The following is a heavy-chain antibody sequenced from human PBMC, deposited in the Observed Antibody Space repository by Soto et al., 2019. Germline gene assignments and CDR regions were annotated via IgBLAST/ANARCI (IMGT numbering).Heavy chain of an antibody. CDR2: IKEDGSEK. V-gene: IGHV3-7*01. Sequence: EVQLVESGGGFVQPGGSLRLSCAASGFSLSSYWMSWVRQAPGKGLEWVANIKEDGSEKYSADSVKGRFDISRDNAKNSVYLLMNSLRAEDTAVYYCARERYIRNAGVYWGQGTLVTVSS. CDR3: ARERYIRNAGVY. CDR1: GFSLSSYW. D-gene: IGHD1-20*01. J-gene: IGHJ4*02.